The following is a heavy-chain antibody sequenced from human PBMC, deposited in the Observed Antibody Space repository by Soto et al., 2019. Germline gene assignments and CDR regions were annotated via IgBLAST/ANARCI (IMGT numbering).Heavy chain of an antibody. V-gene: IGHV3-7*03. CDR1: GFTFSSYW. J-gene: IGHJ6*02. Sequence: GGSLRLSCAASGFTFSSYWMSWVRQAPGKGLEWVANIKQDGGEKYYVDSVKGRFTISRDNAKNSLYLQMNSLRAEDTAVYYCAREDRGGYSGYDGTATYYYGMDVWGQGTTVTVSS. CDR2: IKQDGGEK. CDR3: AREDRGGYSGYDGTATYYYGMDV. D-gene: IGHD5-12*01.